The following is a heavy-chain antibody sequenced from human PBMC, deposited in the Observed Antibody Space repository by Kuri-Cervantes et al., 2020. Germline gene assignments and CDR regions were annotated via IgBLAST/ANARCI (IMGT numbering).Heavy chain of an antibody. CDR1: GFTFSSYD. V-gene: IGHV3-13*01. D-gene: IGHD2-15*01. CDR3: AIEYCSGGSCYSDHYFDY. Sequence: GESLKISCAASGFTFSSYDMHWVRQATGKGLEWVSAIGTAGDTYYPGSVKGRFTISRENAKNSLYLQMNSLRAGDTAVYYCAIEYCSGGSCYSDHYFDYWGQGTLVTVSS. J-gene: IGHJ4*02. CDR2: IGTAGDT.